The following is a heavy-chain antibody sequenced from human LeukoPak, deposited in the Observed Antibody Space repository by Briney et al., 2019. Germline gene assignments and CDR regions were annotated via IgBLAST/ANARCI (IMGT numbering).Heavy chain of an antibody. Sequence: SETLSLTCTVSGGSISSNSYYWGWIRQPPGKGLEWIGTIYNSGSTYYSPSLKSRVTIGVDTSNNQFSLKLTSLTAADTAVYYCARAAIVEPVDLWGQGTLVTVSS. CDR2: IYNSGST. CDR1: GGSISSNSYY. V-gene: IGHV4-39*01. J-gene: IGHJ4*02. D-gene: IGHD1-26*01. CDR3: ARAAIVEPVDL.